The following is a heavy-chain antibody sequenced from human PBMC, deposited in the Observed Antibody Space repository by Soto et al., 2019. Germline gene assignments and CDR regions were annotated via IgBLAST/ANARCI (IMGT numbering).Heavy chain of an antibody. V-gene: IGHV3-9*01. D-gene: IGHD3-22*01. Sequence: EVQLVESGGGLVQPGRSLRLSCAASGFTFDDYAMHWVRQAPGKGLEWVSGISWNSGSIGYADSVKGRFTISRDNAKNSLYLQMNSLGAEDTALYYCAKDHMYYYDSSGYSPGFDYWGQGTLVTVSS. CDR2: ISWNSGSI. CDR3: AKDHMYYYDSSGYSPGFDY. CDR1: GFTFDDYA. J-gene: IGHJ4*02.